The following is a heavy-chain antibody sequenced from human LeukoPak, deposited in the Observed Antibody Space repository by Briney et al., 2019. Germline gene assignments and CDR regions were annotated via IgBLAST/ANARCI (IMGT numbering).Heavy chain of an antibody. CDR1: GGSISSYY. V-gene: IGHV4-59*01. CDR3: ARVIAAADHFDY. CDR2: IYYSGST. Sequence: PSETLSLTCTVSGGSISSYYRSWIRQPPGKGLEWIGYIYYSGSTNYNPSLKSRVTISVDTSKNQFSLKLSSVTAADTAVYYCARVIAAADHFDYWGQGTLVTVSS. D-gene: IGHD6-13*01. J-gene: IGHJ4*02.